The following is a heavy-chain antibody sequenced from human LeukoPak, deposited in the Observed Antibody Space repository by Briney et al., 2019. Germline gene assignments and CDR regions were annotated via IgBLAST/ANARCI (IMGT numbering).Heavy chain of an antibody. V-gene: IGHV3-30*03. J-gene: IGHJ4*02. D-gene: IGHD2-15*01. CDR2: ISYDGSNK. CDR1: GFTFSTHW. CDR3: ARVVVPYCSGGSCYSAGPFDY. Sequence: GGSLRLSCAASGFTFSTHWMHWVRQAPGKGLEWVAVISYDGSNKYYADSVKGRFTISRDNSKNTLYLQMNSLRAEDTAVYYCARVVVPYCSGGSCYSAGPFDYWGQGTLVTVSS.